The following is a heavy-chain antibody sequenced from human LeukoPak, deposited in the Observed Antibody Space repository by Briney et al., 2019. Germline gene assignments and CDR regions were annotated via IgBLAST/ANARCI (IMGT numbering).Heavy chain of an antibody. CDR3: AKDQFVVVPATDAFDI. CDR1: GFTFSSYG. J-gene: IGHJ3*02. D-gene: IGHD2-2*01. Sequence: GGSLRLSCAASGFTFSSYGMHWVRQAPGEGLEWVAFIRYDGSNKYYADSVKGRFTISRDNSKNTLYLQMNSLRAEDTAVYYCAKDQFVVVPATDAFDIWGQGTMVTDSS. CDR2: IRYDGSNK. V-gene: IGHV3-30*02.